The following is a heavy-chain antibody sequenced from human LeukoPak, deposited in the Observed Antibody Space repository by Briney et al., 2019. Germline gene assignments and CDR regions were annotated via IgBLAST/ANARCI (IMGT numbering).Heavy chain of an antibody. V-gene: IGHV4-59*01. J-gene: IGHJ6*03. Sequence: SETLSLTCTVSGGPISSYYWSWIRQPPGKGLEWLGYIYYSGSTNYNPSLKSRVTISVDTSKNQFSLKLSSVTAADTAVYYCARGVLEPEYGYYYYYMDVWGKGTTVTVSS. CDR2: IYYSGST. D-gene: IGHD3-3*01. CDR3: ARGVLEPEYGYYYYYMDV. CDR1: GGPISSYY.